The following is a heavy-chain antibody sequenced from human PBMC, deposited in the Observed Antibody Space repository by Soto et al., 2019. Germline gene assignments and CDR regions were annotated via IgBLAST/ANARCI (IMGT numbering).Heavy chain of an antibody. CDR2: ISFDGSNK. V-gene: IGHV3-30*18. D-gene: IGHD6-19*01. Sequence: QVQLVESGGGVVQPGRSLRLSCAASGFSFSSFSMHWVRQAPGKGLEWVAVISFDGSNKYYADSVKGRFTISRDNSKNTLYLQMNSLRAEDTAVYYCAKDRRAGQWLAYFAYWGQGTLVTVSS. J-gene: IGHJ4*02. CDR1: GFSFSSFS. CDR3: AKDRRAGQWLAYFAY.